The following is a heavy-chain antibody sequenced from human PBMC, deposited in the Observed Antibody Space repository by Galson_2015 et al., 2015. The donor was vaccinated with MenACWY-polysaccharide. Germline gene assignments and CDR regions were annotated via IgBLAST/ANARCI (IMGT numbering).Heavy chain of an antibody. CDR3: AKDRSSGTSWYYFDL. CDR2: FPSSGSRP. V-gene: IGHV3-23*01. D-gene: IGHD6-19*01. Sequence: SLRLSCAASGFTFSDYGMSWFRQAPGKGLEWVAGFPSSGSRPYYADSVRGRFSVSRDNSDNTLYLQMNSPRAEDTAMYYCAKDRSSGTSWYYFDLWGRGTLVTVSS. CDR1: GFTFSDYG. J-gene: IGHJ2*01.